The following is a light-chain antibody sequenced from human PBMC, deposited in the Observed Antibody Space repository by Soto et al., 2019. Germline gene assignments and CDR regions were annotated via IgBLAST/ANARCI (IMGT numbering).Light chain of an antibody. CDR2: SAS. CDR1: RNIWEH. Sequence: DIQVTQSPSSLSASVGDRVTITCRSSRNIWEHLNWYQQKPGKAPKLLIYSASTLESGVPSRFSGSGSGTYFALTITSLQPADSATYYCQQSFAIPRTFGQGTRLDIK. CDR3: QQSFAIPRT. J-gene: IGKJ2*01. V-gene: IGKV1-39*01.